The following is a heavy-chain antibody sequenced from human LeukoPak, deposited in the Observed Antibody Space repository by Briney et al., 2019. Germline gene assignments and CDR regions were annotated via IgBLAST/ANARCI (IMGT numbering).Heavy chain of an antibody. D-gene: IGHD1-26*01. Sequence: RASVKVSCKASGYTFTSYGISWVRQAPGQGLEWMGWISAYNGNTNYAQKLQGRVTMATDTSTSTAYMELRSLRSDDTAVYYCARGGVGATTSSRIPTFDYWGQGTLVTVSS. V-gene: IGHV1-18*01. CDR2: ISAYNGNT. CDR1: GYTFTSYG. CDR3: ARGGVGATTSSRIPTFDY. J-gene: IGHJ4*02.